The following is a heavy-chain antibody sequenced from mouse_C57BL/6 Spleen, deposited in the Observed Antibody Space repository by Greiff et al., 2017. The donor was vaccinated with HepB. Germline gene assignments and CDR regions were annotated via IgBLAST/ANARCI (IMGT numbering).Heavy chain of an antibody. CDR2: IYPGSGST. Sequence: QVQLQQPGAELVKPGASVKMSCKASGYTFTSYWITWVKQRPGQGLEWIGDIYPGSGSTNYNEKFKSKATLTVDTSSSTDYMQLSKLASEDSAVYYYARATVGAMDYWGQGTSVTVST. CDR1: GYTFTSYW. V-gene: IGHV1-55*01. J-gene: IGHJ4*01. D-gene: IGHD1-1*01. CDR3: ARATVGAMDY.